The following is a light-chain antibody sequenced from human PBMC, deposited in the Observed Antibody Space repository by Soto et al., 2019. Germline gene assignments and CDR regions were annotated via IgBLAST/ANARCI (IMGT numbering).Light chain of an antibody. CDR1: QSVSSYY. V-gene: IGKV3-20*01. Sequence: EIVLTQSPGTLSLSPGERATLSCRASQSVSSYYLAWYQQKPGQAPRLLIYGASSRATGIPGRFRGSGSGTDFTLTISRLEPEDFAVYYCKQYASSSRTFGPGTKVDIK. CDR3: KQYASSSRT. CDR2: GAS. J-gene: IGKJ1*01.